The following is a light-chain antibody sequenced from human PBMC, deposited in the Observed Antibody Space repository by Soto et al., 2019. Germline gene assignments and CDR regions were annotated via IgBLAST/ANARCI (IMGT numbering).Light chain of an antibody. CDR3: QQYGSSPYT. J-gene: IGKJ2*01. CDR2: GAS. CDR1: QSVSSSY. V-gene: IGKV3-20*01. Sequence: EIVLTQSPGTLSLSPGERATLSCRASQSVSSSYLAWYQQKPGQAPRLLIYGASSRATGIPDRFSGSGSGPDFTPTISRLEPEDFAVYYCQQYGSSPYTFGQGTKLEIK.